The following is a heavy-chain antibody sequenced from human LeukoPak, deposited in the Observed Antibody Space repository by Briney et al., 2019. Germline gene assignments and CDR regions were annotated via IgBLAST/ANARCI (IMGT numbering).Heavy chain of an antibody. D-gene: IGHD3-10*02. CDR1: GFSVSGDY. J-gene: IGHJ6*04. V-gene: IGHV3-11*04. Sequence: PGGSLRLSCAVSGFSVSGDYMSWVRQAPGKGLEWVSYISSSGSTIYYADSVKGRFTISRDNAKNSLYLQMNSLRAEDTAVYYCAGLGITMIGGVWGKGTTVTISS. CDR2: ISSSGSTI. CDR3: AGLGITMIGGV.